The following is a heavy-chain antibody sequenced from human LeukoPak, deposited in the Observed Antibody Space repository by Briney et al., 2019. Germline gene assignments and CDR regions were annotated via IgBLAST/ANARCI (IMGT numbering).Heavy chain of an antibody. CDR2: ISYDGSDK. Sequence: GGSLRLSCAASGFTFSSYAIDWVRQAPGKGLEWVAVISYDGSDKYYADSVKGRFTISRDNPKNTLYLQMNSLRAEDTAVYYSARVPSYYHSSGYYYGGAFDIWGQGTMVTVSS. D-gene: IGHD3-22*01. CDR1: GFTFSSYA. J-gene: IGHJ3*02. CDR3: ARVPSYYHSSGYYYGGAFDI. V-gene: IGHV3-30-3*01.